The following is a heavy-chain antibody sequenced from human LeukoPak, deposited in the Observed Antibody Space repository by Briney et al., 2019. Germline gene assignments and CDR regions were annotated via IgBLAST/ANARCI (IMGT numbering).Heavy chain of an antibody. CDR1: GFTFGDYA. CDR3: TRDRPLAALPSYYYYMDV. J-gene: IGHJ6*03. D-gene: IGHD6-6*01. Sequence: GGSLRLSCTASGFTFGDYAMSWFRQAPGKGREWVGFIRSKGYGGTTEYAASVKRSFTISRDDSKSIAYLQMNSLQTEDTAVYYCTRDRPLAALPSYYYYMDVWGKGTTVTVSS. CDR2: IRSKGYGGTT. V-gene: IGHV3-49*03.